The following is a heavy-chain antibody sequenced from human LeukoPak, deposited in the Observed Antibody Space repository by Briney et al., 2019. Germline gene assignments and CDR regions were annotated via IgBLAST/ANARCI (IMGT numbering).Heavy chain of an antibody. Sequence: SETLSLICAVYGGSFSGYYWSWIRQPPGKGLEWIGEINHSGSTNYNPSLKGRVTISVDTSKNQFSLKLSSVTAADTAVYYCARSLLTGTTDYWGQGTLVTVSS. J-gene: IGHJ4*02. CDR1: GGSFSGYY. V-gene: IGHV4-34*01. CDR3: ARSLLTGTTDY. D-gene: IGHD1-7*01. CDR2: INHSGST.